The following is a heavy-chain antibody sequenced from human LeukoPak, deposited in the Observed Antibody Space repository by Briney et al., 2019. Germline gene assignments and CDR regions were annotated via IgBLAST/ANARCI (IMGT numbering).Heavy chain of an antibody. CDR1: GFTFSSYS. CDR2: ISSSSSYI. D-gene: IGHD6-19*01. V-gene: IGHV3-21*01. CDR3: ARDSYSSGWPWAFDI. J-gene: IGHJ3*02. Sequence: GGSVRLSCAASGFTFSSYSMNWVRQAPGKGLEWVSSISSSSSYIYYADSVKGRFTISRDNAKNSLYLQMNSLRAEDTAVYYCARDSYSSGWPWAFDIWGQGTMVTVSS.